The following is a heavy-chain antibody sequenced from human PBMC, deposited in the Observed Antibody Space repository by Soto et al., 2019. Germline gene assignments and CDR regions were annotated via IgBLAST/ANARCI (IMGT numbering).Heavy chain of an antibody. V-gene: IGHV3-30*02. CDR1: GFTFSSYG. Sequence: TGGSLRLSCAASGFTFSSYGMHWVRQAPGKGLEWVAVIWYDGSNKYYADSVKGRFTISRDNSKNTLYLQMNSLRAEDTAVYYCAKSMVPYYFDYWGQGTLVTVSS. CDR3: AKSMVPYYFDY. J-gene: IGHJ4*02. D-gene: IGHD3-10*01. CDR2: IWYDGSNK.